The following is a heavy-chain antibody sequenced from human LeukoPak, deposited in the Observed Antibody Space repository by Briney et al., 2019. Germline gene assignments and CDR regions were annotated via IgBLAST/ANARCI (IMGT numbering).Heavy chain of an antibody. D-gene: IGHD2-2*01. J-gene: IGHJ4*02. CDR2: IKKDGSEK. V-gene: IGHV3-7*03. Sequence: GGPLRLSCAASGFTFSSYWMSWVRQAPGKGLEWVANIKKDGSEKYYVDSVKGRFTISRDNSKNTLYLQMNSLRAGDTAVYYCAKSFRSTSLDYWGQGTLVTVSS. CDR1: GFTFSSYW. CDR3: AKSFRSTSLDY.